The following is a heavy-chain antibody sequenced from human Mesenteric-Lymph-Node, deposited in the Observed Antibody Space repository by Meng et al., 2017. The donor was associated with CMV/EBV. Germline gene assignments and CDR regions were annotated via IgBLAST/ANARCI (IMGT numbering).Heavy chain of an antibody. D-gene: IGHD1-26*01. CDR2: ISYDGTSK. V-gene: IGHV3-30*14. J-gene: IGHJ6*02. CDR3: ARTTTNYHYYGMDV. CDR1: GFTFSTYA. Sequence: GGSLRLSCAASGFTFSTYAMHWVRQAPGKGLEWVTIISYDGTSKYYAGSVKGRFTISRDNSKNTLYLQMNSLRVEDTAVYYCARTTTNYHYYGMDVWGQGTTVTVSS.